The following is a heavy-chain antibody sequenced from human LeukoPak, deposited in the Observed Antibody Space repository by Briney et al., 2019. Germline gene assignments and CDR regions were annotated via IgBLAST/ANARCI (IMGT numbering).Heavy chain of an antibody. CDR2: IYPGDSDT. D-gene: IGHD2-2*01. V-gene: IGHV5-51*01. CDR3: ARQKGYCSSTICYDY. Sequence: GESLKISCKGSGYSFTSYWIGWVRQMPGKGLEWMGIIYPGDSDTTYSPSFQGQVTISADKSISTAYLQWSSLKASDTAMYYCARQKGYCSSTICYDYWGQGTLVTVSS. J-gene: IGHJ4*02. CDR1: GYSFTSYW.